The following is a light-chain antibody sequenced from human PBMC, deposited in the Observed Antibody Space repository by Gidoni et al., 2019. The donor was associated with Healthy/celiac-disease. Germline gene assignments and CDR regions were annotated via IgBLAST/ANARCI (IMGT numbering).Light chain of an antibody. Sequence: EIVLTQSPATLSSSPGERATLSCRASQRVSSYLAWYQQKPGQAPRLLIDDASSRATGIPARFSGSGSGTDFTLTISSLEPEDFAVYYCQQRSNWPPLFTFGPGTKVDIK. CDR3: QQRSNWPPLFT. CDR2: DAS. CDR1: QRVSSY. J-gene: IGKJ3*01. V-gene: IGKV3-11*01.